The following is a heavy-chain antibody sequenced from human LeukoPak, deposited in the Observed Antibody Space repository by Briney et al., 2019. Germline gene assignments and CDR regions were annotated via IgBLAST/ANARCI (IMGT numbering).Heavy chain of an antibody. J-gene: IGHJ6*02. D-gene: IGHD3-22*01. V-gene: IGHV4-31*03. CDR3: ARGGSSGYYRSYYYYYGMDV. Sequence: SETLSLTCTVSGGSISSGGYYWSWIRQHPGKGLEWIGYIYYSGSTYYNPSLKSRVTISVDTSKNQFSLKLSSVTAADTAVYYCARGGSSGYYRSYYYYYGMDVWGQGTTVTVSS. CDR1: GGSISSGGYY. CDR2: IYYSGST.